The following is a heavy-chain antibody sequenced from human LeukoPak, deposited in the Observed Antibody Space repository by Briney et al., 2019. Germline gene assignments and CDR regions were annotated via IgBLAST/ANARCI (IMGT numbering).Heavy chain of an antibody. CDR2: SASTGRT. Sequence: GGSPILSCAVSGFTFSNYGMNWVRQAPGKGLEWVSGSASTGRTYYADSVKGRFTIYRDNSKNTLYLQMNSLRAEDTAVYYCAQDRAWGSYAYWGQGALVTVSS. J-gene: IGHJ4*02. CDR3: AQDRAWGSYAY. D-gene: IGHD1-26*01. CDR1: GFTFSNYG. V-gene: IGHV3-23*01.